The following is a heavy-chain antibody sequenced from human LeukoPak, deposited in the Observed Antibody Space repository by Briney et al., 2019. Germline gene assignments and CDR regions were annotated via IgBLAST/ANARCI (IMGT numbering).Heavy chain of an antibody. CDR2: IHSVSRYI. D-gene: IGHD2-2*01. V-gene: IGHV3-21*03. J-gene: IGHJ4*02. CDR3: ARDVGRDCDESTCYYLDS. CDR1: GFTFSSYS. Sequence: GGSLRLSCAASGFTFSSYSMDWVRQAPGKGLEWVSSIHSVSRYIFYADSVKGRFTISRDNAKNSLYLQMDSLRAEDTSVYYCARDVGRDCDESTCYYLDSWGQGILVTVSS.